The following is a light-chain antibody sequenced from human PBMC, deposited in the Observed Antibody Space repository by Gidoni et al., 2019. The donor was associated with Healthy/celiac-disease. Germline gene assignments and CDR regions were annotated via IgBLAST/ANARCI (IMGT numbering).Light chain of an antibody. CDR3: QQLNSYPHT. J-gene: IGKJ2*01. V-gene: IGKV1-9*01. CDR2: PTS. Sequence: IQLTQSPSSLSASVGDRVTITCRASQGISSYLAWYQQKPGKAPKLLIYPTSTLQSGVPSRFSGSGSGTDFTLTISSLQPEDFATYYCQQLNSYPHTFGQGTKLEIK. CDR1: QGISSY.